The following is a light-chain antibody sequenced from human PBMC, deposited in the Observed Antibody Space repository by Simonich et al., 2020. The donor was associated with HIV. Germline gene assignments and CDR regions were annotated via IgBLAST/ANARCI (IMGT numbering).Light chain of an antibody. CDR1: QSVLYSSNNKNY. V-gene: IGKV4-1*01. CDR2: WAS. J-gene: IGKJ1*01. CDR3: QQYYTAPRT. Sequence: DIVMTQSPDYLAVSLGERATINCKSSQSVLYSSNNKNYLVWYQQKPGQPPKLLIYWASTRESVVPDRFSGSGSGTNFTLTISSLQAEDVALYYCQQYYTAPRTFGQGTKVEIK.